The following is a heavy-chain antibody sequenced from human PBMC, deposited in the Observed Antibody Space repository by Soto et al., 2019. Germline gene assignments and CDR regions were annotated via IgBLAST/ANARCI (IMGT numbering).Heavy chain of an antibody. V-gene: IGHV3-9*01. D-gene: IGHD4-17*01. CDR3: AKGASTTVFAFNDY. CDR1: GFTFDDYA. CDR2: ISWNSGNL. J-gene: IGHJ4*02. Sequence: EVQLVESGGCLVQPGRSLRLSCAASGFTFDDYAMHWVRQPPGKGLEWVSSISWNSGNLGYADSVKGRFTISRDNAKNSLYLQMNSLRGEDTALYYCAKGASTTVFAFNDYWGQGTLVTVSS.